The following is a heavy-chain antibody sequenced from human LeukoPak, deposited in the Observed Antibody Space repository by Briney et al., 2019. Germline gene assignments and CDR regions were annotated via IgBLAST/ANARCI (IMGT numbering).Heavy chain of an antibody. D-gene: IGHD3-16*01. J-gene: IGHJ3*02. CDR2: ISYDGSNK. CDR1: GFTFSSYA. CDR3: ARDYVGYGAFDI. V-gene: IGHV3-30-3*01. Sequence: GGSLRLSCAASGFTFSSYAMHWVRQAPGKGLEWVAVISYDGSNKYYVDSVKGRFTISRDNSKNTLYLQMNSLRAEDTAVYYCARDYVGYGAFDIWGQGTMVTVSS.